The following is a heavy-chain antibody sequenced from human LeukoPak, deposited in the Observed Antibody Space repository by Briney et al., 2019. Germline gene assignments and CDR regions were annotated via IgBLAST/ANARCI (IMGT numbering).Heavy chain of an antibody. CDR3: TRAWYSGSFYGMDV. J-gene: IGHJ6*02. V-gene: IGHV3-33*01. CDR2: IWSDGSRK. D-gene: IGHD1-26*01. Sequence: GTSLRLSCAASGFSFSTYGIHWVRQVPGKGLEWVAIIWSDGSRKYYADSVKGRFTIPRDNSKNTLSLQMNSLRVEDTAVYYCTRAWYSGSFYGMDVWGQGTTVTVSS. CDR1: GFSFSTYG.